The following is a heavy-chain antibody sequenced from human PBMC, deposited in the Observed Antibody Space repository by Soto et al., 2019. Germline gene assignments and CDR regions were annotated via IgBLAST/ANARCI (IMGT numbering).Heavy chain of an antibody. D-gene: IGHD3-3*01. CDR2: IYWDDDK. CDR1: GFSLTTSGVG. Sequence: QITLNESGPTVVNPTETLTLTCTFSGFSLTTSGVGVDWVRQSPGKAPEWLAFIYWDDDKRYSTSLKSRLTITKDTSKNQVVLTMANVDPADTATYYCAHRVLRAVFGLVTTTAIYFDFWGQGTPVVVSS. V-gene: IGHV2-5*02. CDR3: AHRVLRAVFGLVTTTAIYFDF. J-gene: IGHJ4*02.